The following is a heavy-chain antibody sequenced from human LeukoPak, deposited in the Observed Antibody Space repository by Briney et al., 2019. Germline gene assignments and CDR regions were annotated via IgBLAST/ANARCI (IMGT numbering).Heavy chain of an antibody. CDR3: ARTNYAYFDY. V-gene: IGHV4-61*08. D-gene: IGHD2-2*01. CDR2: IYYSGST. CDR1: GGSISRGGYY. J-gene: IGHJ4*02. Sequence: PSQTLSLTCNVSGGSISRGGYYWSWIRQHPGKGLEWIGYIYYSGSTNYNPSLKSRVTIPVDTSKNQFSLKLSSVTAADTAVYYCARTNYAYFDYWGRGTLVTVSS.